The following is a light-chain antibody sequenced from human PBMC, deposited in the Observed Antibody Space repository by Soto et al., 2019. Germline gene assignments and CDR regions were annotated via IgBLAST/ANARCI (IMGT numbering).Light chain of an antibody. J-gene: IGKJ2*01. CDR3: QQYGISQNT. Sequence: ETVMTQSPGTLSLSPGKRATLSCRASQSVSSGYLAWYQQKPGQAPRLLIFGASNRATGIPDRFTGSGSGKDFTPTISRLDHEDFAVYYCQQYGISQNTFGQGTKLEIK. V-gene: IGKV3-20*01. CDR1: QSVSSGY. CDR2: GAS.